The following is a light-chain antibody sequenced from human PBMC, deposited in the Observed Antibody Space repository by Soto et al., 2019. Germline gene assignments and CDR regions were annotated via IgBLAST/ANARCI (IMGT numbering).Light chain of an antibody. CDR1: QSVSSGY. J-gene: IGKJ3*01. Sequence: DIVLTQSPRTLSLSPGEGATLSCRASQSVSSGYLAWYQQKPGQAPRLLIYGASERATGIPDRFSASGSGTDFTLFISRLEPEDFAVYYCQQYATSPRITFGPGTKVAIK. CDR3: QQYATSPRIT. CDR2: GAS. V-gene: IGKV3-20*01.